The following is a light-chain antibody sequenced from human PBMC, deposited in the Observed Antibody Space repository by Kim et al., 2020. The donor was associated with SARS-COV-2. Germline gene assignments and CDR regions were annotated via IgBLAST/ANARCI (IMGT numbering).Light chain of an antibody. CDR3: QQANSFPFT. Sequence: DIQMTQSPSSVSASVEDRVTITCRASQGVSSRLAWYLQKAGKAPKLLMYAASSLQSGVPSRFSGSGSGTDFTLTINTLQPEDFATYYCQQANSFPFTFGPGTKVDIK. V-gene: IGKV1-12*02. CDR1: QGVSSR. J-gene: IGKJ3*01. CDR2: AAS.